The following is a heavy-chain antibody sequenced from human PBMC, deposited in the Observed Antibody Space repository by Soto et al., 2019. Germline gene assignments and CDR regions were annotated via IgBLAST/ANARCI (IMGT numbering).Heavy chain of an antibody. CDR2: INPNSGGT. Sequence: QVQLVQSGAEVKKPGASVKVSCKASGYTFTGYYMHWVRQAPGQGLEWMGWINPNSGGTNYAQKFQGWVTMTRDTSISTDYMELSRLRSDDTAVYYCARGPRQEGGATHQFDYWGQGTLVTVSS. D-gene: IGHD1-26*01. V-gene: IGHV1-2*04. CDR3: ARGPRQEGGATHQFDY. J-gene: IGHJ4*02. CDR1: GYTFTGYY.